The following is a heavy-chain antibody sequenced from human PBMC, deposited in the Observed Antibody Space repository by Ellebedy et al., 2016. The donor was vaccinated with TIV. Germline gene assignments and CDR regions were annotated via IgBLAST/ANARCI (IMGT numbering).Heavy chain of an antibody. Sequence: SETLSLXXTVSGGSISSYYWSWIRQPPGKGLEWIGYIYYSGSTNYNPSLKSRVTISVDTSKNQFSLKLSSVTAADTAVYYCARGLWSFDYWGQGTLVTVSS. CDR1: GGSISSYY. CDR2: IYYSGST. D-gene: IGHD3-16*01. V-gene: IGHV4-59*12. J-gene: IGHJ4*02. CDR3: ARGLWSFDY.